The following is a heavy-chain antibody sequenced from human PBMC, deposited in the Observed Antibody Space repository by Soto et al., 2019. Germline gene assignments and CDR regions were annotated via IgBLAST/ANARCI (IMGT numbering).Heavy chain of an antibody. CDR3: ARQEVRGVIRWFDP. V-gene: IGHV3-48*02. D-gene: IGHD3-10*01. CDR1: VFTFSDYS. Sequence: GGSLRLSLASSVFTFSDYSMSWVRQAPGKGPEWVSYISGSSGVIYYVDSVKGRFTVSRDNANNSLYLQMNSLRQEDTAVYYCARQEVRGVIRWFDPWGQGTRFTASS. J-gene: IGHJ5*02. CDR2: ISGSSGVI.